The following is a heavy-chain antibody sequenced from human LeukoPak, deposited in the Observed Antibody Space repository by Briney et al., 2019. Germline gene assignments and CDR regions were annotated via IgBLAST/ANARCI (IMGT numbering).Heavy chain of an antibody. CDR1: GFTFSNAW. Sequence: GGSLRLSCAASGFTFSNAWMSWVRQAPGKGLEWVGRIKSKTDGGTTDYAAPVKGRFTISRDDSQNTLYLQMNSLKTEDTAVYYCTTDLLSCSSWYCAFDIWGQGTMVTVSS. CDR2: IKSKTDGGTT. V-gene: IGHV3-15*01. CDR3: TTDLLSCSSWYCAFDI. D-gene: IGHD6-13*01. J-gene: IGHJ3*02.